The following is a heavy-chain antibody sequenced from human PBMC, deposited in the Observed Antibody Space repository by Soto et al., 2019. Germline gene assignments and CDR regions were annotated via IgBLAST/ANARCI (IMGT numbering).Heavy chain of an antibody. V-gene: IGHV4-61*01. J-gene: IGHJ3*02. CDR1: GGSVSSGSYY. Sequence: QVQLQESGPGLVKPSETLSLTCTVSGGSVSSGSYYWSWIRQPPGKGLEWIGYIYYSGSTNYNPSLKSRVTISVDASKTQFSLTLSSVSAADTAVYYCARDRPYGSSGYHDAFDIWGQGTMVTVSS. D-gene: IGHD6-25*01. CDR3: ARDRPYGSSGYHDAFDI. CDR2: IYYSGST.